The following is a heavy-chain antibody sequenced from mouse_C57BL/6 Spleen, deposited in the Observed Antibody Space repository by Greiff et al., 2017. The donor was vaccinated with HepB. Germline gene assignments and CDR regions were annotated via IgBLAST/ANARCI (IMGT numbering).Heavy chain of an antibody. D-gene: IGHD2-4*01. Sequence: EVNLVESGGGLVKPGGSLKLSCAASGFTFSDYGMHWVRQAPEKGLEWVAYISSGSSTIYYADTVKGRFTISRDNAKNTLFLQMTSLRSEDTAMYYCAKIYYDYDLYYFDYWGQGTTLTVSS. CDR3: AKIYYDYDLYYFDY. CDR1: GFTFSDYG. J-gene: IGHJ2*01. V-gene: IGHV5-17*01. CDR2: ISSGSSTI.